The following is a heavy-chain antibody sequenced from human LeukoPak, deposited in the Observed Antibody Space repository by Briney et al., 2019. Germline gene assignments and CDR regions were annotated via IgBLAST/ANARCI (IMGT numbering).Heavy chain of an antibody. D-gene: IGHD3-10*01. Sequence: SETLSLTCTVSGGSISSSSYYWGWIRQPPGKGLEWIGSIYYSGSTYYNPSLKSRVTISVDTSKNQFSLKLSSVTAADTAVYYCAKTWDYYGSGSYPYYYGMDLWGQGTTVTVSS. CDR1: GGSISSSSYY. J-gene: IGHJ6*02. CDR3: AKTWDYYGSGSYPYYYGMDL. V-gene: IGHV4-39*01. CDR2: IYYSGST.